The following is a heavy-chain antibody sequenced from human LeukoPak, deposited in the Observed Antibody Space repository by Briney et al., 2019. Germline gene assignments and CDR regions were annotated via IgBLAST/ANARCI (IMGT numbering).Heavy chain of an antibody. CDR1: GGSISSYY. D-gene: IGHD2-2*01. CDR3: ARLHWSSTSGYAFDI. V-gene: IGHV4-59*08. Sequence: SETLSLTCTVSGGSISSYYWSWIRQPPGKGLEWIGYIYYSGSTNYNPSLKSRVTISVDTSKNQFSLALSSVTAADTAVYYCARLHWSSTSGYAFDIWGQGTIVTVSS. J-gene: IGHJ3*02. CDR2: IYYSGST.